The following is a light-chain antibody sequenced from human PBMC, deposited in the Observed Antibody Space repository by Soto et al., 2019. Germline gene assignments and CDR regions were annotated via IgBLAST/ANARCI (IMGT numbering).Light chain of an antibody. CDR1: QSISRS. V-gene: IGKV1-5*01. J-gene: IGKJ1*01. Sequence: DIQMTQSPSTLSASVGDRVTITCRASQSISRSLAWYQQKPGQAPKFLIYDASTLESGVPSRFSGSGSGTEFTLTIRSLQPDDFATYYCLQYNIFWTFGQGTKVDIK. CDR2: DAS. CDR3: LQYNIFWT.